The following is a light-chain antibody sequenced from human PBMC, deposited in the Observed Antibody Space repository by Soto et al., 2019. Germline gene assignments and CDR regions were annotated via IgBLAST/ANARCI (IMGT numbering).Light chain of an antibody. CDR2: GAS. CDR1: QSVSSN. Sequence: EIVMTQSPATLSVSPGERATLSCRASQSVSSNLAWYQQKPGQAPRLLIYGASTTAPGIPARCSGSGSGTEFSLTISSLQSEDFAVYYCQQYNNWPPYTFGQGTKLEIK. J-gene: IGKJ2*01. CDR3: QQYNNWPPYT. V-gene: IGKV3-15*01.